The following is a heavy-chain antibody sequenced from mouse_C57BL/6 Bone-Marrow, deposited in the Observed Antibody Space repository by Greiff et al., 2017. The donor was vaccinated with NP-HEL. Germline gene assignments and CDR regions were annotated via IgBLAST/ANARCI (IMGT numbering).Heavy chain of an antibody. CDR1: GYTFTDYY. Sequence: VQLQQSGPELVKPGASVKISCKASGYTFTDYYMNWVKQSHGKSLEWIGDINPNNGGTSYNQKFKGKATLTVDKSSSTAYMELRSLTSEDSAVYYCARSGLTTVVATDYFDYWGQGTTLTVSS. CDR3: ARSGLTTVVATDYFDY. J-gene: IGHJ2*01. D-gene: IGHD1-1*01. V-gene: IGHV1-26*01. CDR2: INPNNGGT.